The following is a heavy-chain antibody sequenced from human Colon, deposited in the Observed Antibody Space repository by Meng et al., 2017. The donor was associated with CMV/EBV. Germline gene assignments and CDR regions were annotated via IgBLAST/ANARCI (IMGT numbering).Heavy chain of an antibody. CDR3: ARHSGSFHRDYYRGMDG. J-gene: IGHJ6*02. CDR1: GYSFTSYW. CDR2: IYPGDSDT. D-gene: IGHD1-26*01. V-gene: IGHV5-51*01. Sequence: GESLKISCKGSGYSFTSYWIGWVRQMPGKGLEWMGIIYPGDSDTKYSPSFQGQVTISADKSISTAYLEWSSLKASDTAMYYCARHSGSFHRDYYRGMDGWGQGTTVTVSS.